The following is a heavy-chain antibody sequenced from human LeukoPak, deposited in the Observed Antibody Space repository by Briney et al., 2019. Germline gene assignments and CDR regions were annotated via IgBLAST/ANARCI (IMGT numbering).Heavy chain of an antibody. CDR3: ARSLYGDQKSDY. V-gene: IGHV4-34*01. D-gene: IGHD4-17*01. J-gene: IGHJ4*02. Sequence: PSETLSLTCAVYGVSFSGYYWSWIRQPPGKGLEWIGEINHSGSTNYNPSLKSRVTISVDTSKNQFSLKLSSVTAADTAVYYCARSLYGDQKSDYWGQGTLVTVSS. CDR2: INHSGST. CDR1: GVSFSGYY.